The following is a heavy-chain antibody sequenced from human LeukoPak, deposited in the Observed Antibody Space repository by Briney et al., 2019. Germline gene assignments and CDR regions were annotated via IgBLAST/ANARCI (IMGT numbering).Heavy chain of an antibody. CDR1: GYSISSGYY. Sequence: SETLSLTCTVSGYSISSGYYWGWIRQPPGKGLEWIGSIYHSGSTYYNPSLKSRVTISVDTSKNQFSLKLSSVTAADTAVYYCARRTVTNGWYYYYYYYMDVWGKGTTVTVSS. D-gene: IGHD4-11*01. J-gene: IGHJ6*03. CDR3: ARRTVTNGWYYYYYYYMDV. CDR2: IYHSGST. V-gene: IGHV4-38-2*02.